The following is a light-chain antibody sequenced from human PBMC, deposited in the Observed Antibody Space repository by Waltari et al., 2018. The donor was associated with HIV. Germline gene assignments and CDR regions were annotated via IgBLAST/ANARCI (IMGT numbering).Light chain of an antibody. CDR3: NSRDSGANHYV. CDR2: GRN. Sequence: GDSLRSYYASWYQQKPGQAPVVVIYGRNKRPSGIPDRFSGSTSGNTASLTITGAQAEDEAHYYCNSRDSGANHYVFGSGTKVTVL. V-gene: IGLV3-19*01. J-gene: IGLJ1*01. CDR1: SLRSYY.